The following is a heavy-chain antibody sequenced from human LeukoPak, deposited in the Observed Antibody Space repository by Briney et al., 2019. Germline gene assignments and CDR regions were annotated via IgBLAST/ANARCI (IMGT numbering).Heavy chain of an antibody. CDR1: GFTFSSYA. D-gene: IGHD3-16*01. CDR3: ARAVGGESYYYYYYGMDV. CDR2: ISGSGGST. Sequence: GGSLRLSCAASGFTFSSYAMSWVRQAPGKGLEWVSAISGSGGSTYYADSVKGRFTISRDNSKNTLYLQMNSLRAEDTAMYYCARAVGGESYYYYYYGMDVWGQGTTVTVSS. J-gene: IGHJ6*02. V-gene: IGHV3-23*01.